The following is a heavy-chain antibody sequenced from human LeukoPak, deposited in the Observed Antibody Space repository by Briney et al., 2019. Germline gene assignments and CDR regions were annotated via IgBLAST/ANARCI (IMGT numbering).Heavy chain of an antibody. V-gene: IGHV4-39*01. CDR3: AGYSGFDWRNYFDY. CDR2: IHYGGNT. CDR1: GVSITNSRYY. J-gene: IGHJ4*02. Sequence: SETLSLTCTLSGVSITNSRYYWGWVRQPPGKELEWIGTIHYGGNTYYNPSLRSRVTISVDSSSNQFSLRLSSMTATDTAVYYCAGYSGFDWRNYFDYWGQGFLVTVSS. D-gene: IGHD5-12*01.